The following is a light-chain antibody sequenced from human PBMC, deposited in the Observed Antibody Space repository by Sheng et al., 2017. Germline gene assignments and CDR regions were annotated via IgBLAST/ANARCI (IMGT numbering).Light chain of an antibody. J-gene: IGKJ2*01. Sequence: DIVMTQSPDSLAVSLGERATINCKSSQSVLYNSNNKNYLAWYQRKPGQPPKLLFYWASTRESGVPDRFSASGSGTDFTLTISSLQTEDVALYFCQQYYDTPSFGQGTRLEI. V-gene: IGKV4-1*01. CDR1: QSVLYNSNNKNY. CDR3: QQYYDTPS. CDR2: WAS.